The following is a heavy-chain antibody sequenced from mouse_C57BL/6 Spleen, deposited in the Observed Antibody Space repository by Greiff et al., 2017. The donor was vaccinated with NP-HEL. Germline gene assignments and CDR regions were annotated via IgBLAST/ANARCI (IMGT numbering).Heavy chain of an antibody. Sequence: QVQLQQSGAELVKPGASVKLSCKASGYTFTSYWMHWVKQRPGQGLEWIGMIHPNSGSTNYNEKFKSKDTLTVDKSSSTAYMQLSSLTSEDSAVYYCARRDDYDGTPFAYWGQGTLVTVSA. J-gene: IGHJ3*01. V-gene: IGHV1-64*01. CDR3: ARRDDYDGTPFAY. CDR1: GYTFTSYW. D-gene: IGHD2-4*01. CDR2: IHPNSGST.